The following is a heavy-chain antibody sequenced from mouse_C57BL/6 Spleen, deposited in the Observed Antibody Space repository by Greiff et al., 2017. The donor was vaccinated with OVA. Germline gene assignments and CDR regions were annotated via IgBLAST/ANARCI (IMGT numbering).Heavy chain of an antibody. Sequence: QVQLQQPGAELVMPGASVKLSCKASGYTFTSYWMHWVKPRPGQGLEWIGEIDPSDSYTNYNQKFKGKSTLTVDKSSSTAYMQLSSLTSEDSAVYYCARYYYGSSYFDYWGQGTTLTVSS. CDR2: IDPSDSYT. J-gene: IGHJ2*01. D-gene: IGHD1-1*01. CDR1: GYTFTSYW. V-gene: IGHV1-69*01. CDR3: ARYYYGSSYFDY.